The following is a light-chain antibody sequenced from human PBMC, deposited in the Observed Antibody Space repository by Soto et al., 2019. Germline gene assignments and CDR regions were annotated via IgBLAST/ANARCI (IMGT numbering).Light chain of an antibody. CDR2: DAS. CDR3: QQRSNWTWT. Sequence: EIVLTQSPATLSLSPGERATLSCRASQSVSSCLAWYQQKPGQAPRLLIYDASNRATGIPARFSGSGSGTDFTLTISSLQPEDFADYYCQQRSNWTWTFGQGTKVEIK. J-gene: IGKJ1*01. CDR1: QSVSSC. V-gene: IGKV3-11*01.